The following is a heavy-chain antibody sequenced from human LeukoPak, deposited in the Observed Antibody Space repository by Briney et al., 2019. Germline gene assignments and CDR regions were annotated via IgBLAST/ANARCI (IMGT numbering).Heavy chain of an antibody. J-gene: IGHJ4*02. V-gene: IGHV4-38-2*02. CDR2: IYHSGST. CDR1: GYSISSGYY. Sequence: ASETLSLTCTDSGYSISSGYYWGWSRQPPGKGLEWIGSIYHSGSTYYNPSLKSRVTISVDTSKNQFSLKLSSVTAADTAVYYCARDRHWGQGTLVTVSS. CDR3: ARDRH.